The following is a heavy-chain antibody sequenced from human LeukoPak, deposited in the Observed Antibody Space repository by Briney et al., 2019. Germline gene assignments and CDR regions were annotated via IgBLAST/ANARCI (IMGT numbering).Heavy chain of an antibody. CDR2: IKQDGSEK. CDR1: GFTLSSYW. Sequence: PGGSLRLSCAASGFTLSSYWMSWVRQAPGKGLEWVANIKQDGSEKYYVDSVKGRFTISRDNAKNSLYLQMNSLRAEDTAVYYCAREVMSYYDSSGYPYYFDYWGQGTLVTVSS. J-gene: IGHJ4*02. CDR3: AREVMSYYDSSGYPYYFDY. V-gene: IGHV3-7*05. D-gene: IGHD3-22*01.